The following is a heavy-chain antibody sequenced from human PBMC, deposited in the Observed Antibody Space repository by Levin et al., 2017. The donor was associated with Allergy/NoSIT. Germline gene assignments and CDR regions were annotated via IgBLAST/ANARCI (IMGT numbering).Heavy chain of an antibody. D-gene: IGHD1/OR15-1a*01. V-gene: IGHV3-11*01. CDR2: ISGSGTTI. J-gene: IGHJ6*02. CDR1: GFTFSDYY. Sequence: GGSLRLSCAASGFTFSDYYMSWIRQAPGRGLEWVSYISGSGTTIYYADSVKGRFTISRDNAKNSLYLQMNSLRAEDTAVYYCASAAGTGGYYYYYGMDVWGQGTTVTVSS. CDR3: ASAAGTGGYYYYYGMDV.